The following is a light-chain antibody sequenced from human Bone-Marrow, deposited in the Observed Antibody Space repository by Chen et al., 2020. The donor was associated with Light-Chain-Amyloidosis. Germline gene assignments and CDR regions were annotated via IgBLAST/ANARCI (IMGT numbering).Light chain of an antibody. Sequence: SYVLTQPSSVSVAPGQTATIACGGNNIGSSSVHWYQQTPGQAPLLFVYDASGRPSGIPERLSGSNSGNTATLTISRGEAGDEAYYYCQVWDRSSDRPVFGGGTKLTVL. CDR1: NIGSSS. CDR2: DAS. CDR3: QVWDRSSDRPV. J-gene: IGLJ3*02. V-gene: IGLV3-21*02.